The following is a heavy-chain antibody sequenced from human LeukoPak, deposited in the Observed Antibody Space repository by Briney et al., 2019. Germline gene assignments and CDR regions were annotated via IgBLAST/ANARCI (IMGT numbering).Heavy chain of an antibody. CDR3: AKDIHYYDSSGCFDY. V-gene: IGHV3-9*03. J-gene: IGHJ4*02. CDR2: ISWNSGSI. Sequence: GRSLRLSCAASGFTFDDYAMHWVRQAPGKGLEWVSGISWNSGSIGYADSVKGRFTISRDNAKNSLYLQMNSLRAEDMALYYCAKDIHYYDSSGCFDYWGQGTLVTVSS. CDR1: GFTFDDYA. D-gene: IGHD3-22*01.